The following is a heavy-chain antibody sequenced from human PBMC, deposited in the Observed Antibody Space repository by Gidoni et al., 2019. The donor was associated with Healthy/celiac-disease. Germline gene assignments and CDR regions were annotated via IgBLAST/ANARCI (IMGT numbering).Heavy chain of an antibody. J-gene: IGHJ4*02. D-gene: IGHD2-15*01. Sequence: EVQLVESGGGLVQPGGSLRLSCAASGFTFISYWMSWVRQAPGKGLEWVANIKQDGSEKYYVDSVKGRFTISRDNAKNSLYLQMNSLRAEDTAVYYCARDSPYCSGGSCYLYYFDYWGQGTLVTVSS. CDR3: ARDSPYCSGGSCYLYYFDY. CDR1: GFTFISYW. CDR2: IKQDGSEK. V-gene: IGHV3-7*01.